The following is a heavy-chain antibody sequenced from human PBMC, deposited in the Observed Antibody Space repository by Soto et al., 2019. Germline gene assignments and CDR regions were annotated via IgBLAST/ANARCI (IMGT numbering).Heavy chain of an antibody. CDR3: ARKPYSSGWYLNAFDI. Sequence: GASVKVSCKASGGTFSSYAISWVRQAPGQGLEWMGGIIPIFGTANCAQKFQGRVTITADESTSTAYMELSSLRSEDTAVYYCARKPYSSGWYLNAFDIWGQGTMVTVSS. J-gene: IGHJ3*02. D-gene: IGHD6-19*01. CDR1: GGTFSSYA. V-gene: IGHV1-69*13. CDR2: IIPIFGTA.